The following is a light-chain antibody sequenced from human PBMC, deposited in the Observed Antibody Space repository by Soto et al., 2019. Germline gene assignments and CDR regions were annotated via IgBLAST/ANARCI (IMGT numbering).Light chain of an antibody. CDR1: QTSSSW. CDR2: KAS. J-gene: IGKJ1*01. V-gene: IGKV1-5*03. CDR3: QQYNSYWT. Sequence: DIQMTQSPSTLSASVGDRVTITCRASQTSSSWLAWYQQKPGKAPKLLIYKASILESGVPSRFSGSGSGTEFTLTISSLQPDDFASYYCQQYNSYWTFAQGTKVEIK.